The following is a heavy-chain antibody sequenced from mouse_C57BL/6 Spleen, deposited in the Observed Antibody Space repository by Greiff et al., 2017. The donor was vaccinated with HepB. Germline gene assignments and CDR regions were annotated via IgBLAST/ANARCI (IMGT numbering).Heavy chain of an antibody. D-gene: IGHD1-1*01. Sequence: QVQLQQPGAELVKPGASVKLSCKASGYTFTSYWMHWVKQRPGQGLEWIGMIHPNSGSTNYNEKFKSKATLTVDKSSSTAYMQLSSLTPEDSAVYYCAITTVVAPFAYWGQGTLVTVSA. CDR3: AITTVVAPFAY. J-gene: IGHJ3*01. V-gene: IGHV1-64*01. CDR1: GYTFTSYW. CDR2: IHPNSGST.